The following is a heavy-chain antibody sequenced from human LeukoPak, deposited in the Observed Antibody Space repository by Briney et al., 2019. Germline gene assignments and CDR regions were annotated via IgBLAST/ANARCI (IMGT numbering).Heavy chain of an antibody. D-gene: IGHD2-21*02. CDR2: INPSGGST. Sequence: ASVKVSCKASGYTFTSYYMHWVRQAPRQGLEWMGIINPSGGSTSYAQKFQGRVTMTRDTSTSTVYMELSSLRPEDTAVYYCARVGGGDTWNYWGQGTLVTVSS. CDR3: ARVGGGDTWNY. CDR1: GYTFTSYY. J-gene: IGHJ4*02. V-gene: IGHV1-46*03.